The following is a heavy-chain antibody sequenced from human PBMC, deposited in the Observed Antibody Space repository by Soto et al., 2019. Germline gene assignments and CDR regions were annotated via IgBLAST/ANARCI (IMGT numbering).Heavy chain of an antibody. CDR2: INPKDGAT. V-gene: IGHV1-2*04. D-gene: IGHD2-21*02. Sequence: QVPLVQSGAEVRRPGASVRVSCKASGYSFIDYYINWVRQAPGQGLEWMGWINPKDGATKSAQKFQDWVTITSDTSHTTAYLDLRSDDTAVYYCARGRKVVATPARDDWFDPWGQGTLVTVSS. J-gene: IGHJ5*02. CDR1: GYSFIDYY. CDR3: ARGRKVVATPARDDWFDP.